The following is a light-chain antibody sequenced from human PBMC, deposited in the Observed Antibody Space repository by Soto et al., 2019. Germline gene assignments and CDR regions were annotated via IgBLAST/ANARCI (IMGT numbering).Light chain of an antibody. J-gene: IGKJ5*01. Sequence: DIQVTQSPSSLSASVGDRFTVTCRASQSISSYLNWYQQKPGKAPKLLIYAASSLQSGVPSRFSGSGSGTDFTLTISSLQPEDFATYYCQQSYSTLITFGQGTRLEIK. CDR3: QQSYSTLIT. CDR1: QSISSY. V-gene: IGKV1-39*01. CDR2: AAS.